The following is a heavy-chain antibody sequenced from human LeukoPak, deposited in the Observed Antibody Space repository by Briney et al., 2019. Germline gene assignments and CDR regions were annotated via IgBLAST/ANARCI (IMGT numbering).Heavy chain of an antibody. CDR2: LSGSGGST. Sequence: GGSLRLSCAASGFIFNKHAMSWVRQAPGKGLEWVSGLSGSGGSTDYADSVKGRFTVSRDNSKNTLFLQMNGLRAEDTAIYYCAKERDYGPADYWGQGTLVTVSS. J-gene: IGHJ4*02. CDR3: AKERDYGPADY. D-gene: IGHD4/OR15-4a*01. CDR1: GFIFNKHA. V-gene: IGHV3-23*01.